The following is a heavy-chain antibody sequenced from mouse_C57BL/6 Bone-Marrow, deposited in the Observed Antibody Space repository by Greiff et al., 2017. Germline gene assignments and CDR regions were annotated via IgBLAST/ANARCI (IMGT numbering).Heavy chain of an antibody. D-gene: IGHD1-1*01. CDR3: AIGSHYYYAMDY. Sequence: VKLQESGPELVKPGASVKISCKASGYAFSSSWMNWVKQRPGKGLEWIGRIYPGDGDTNYNGKFKGKATLTADKSSSTAYMQLSSLTSEDSAVYFCAIGSHYYYAMDYWGQGTSVTVSS. J-gene: IGHJ4*01. CDR1: GYAFSSSW. CDR2: IYPGDGDT. V-gene: IGHV1-82*01.